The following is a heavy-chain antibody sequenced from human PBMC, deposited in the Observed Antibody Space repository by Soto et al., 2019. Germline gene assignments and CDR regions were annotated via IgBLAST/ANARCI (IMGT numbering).Heavy chain of an antibody. CDR3: ARGEFRMDAFDI. CDR1: GCTFSSYA. D-gene: IGHD2-15*01. J-gene: IGHJ3*02. CDR2: IIPIFGTA. Sequence: ASVKVSCKASGCTFSSYAISWVRQAPGQGLEWMGGIIPIFGTANYAQKFQGRVTITADESTSTAYMELSSLRSEDTAVYYCARGEFRMDAFDIWGQGTMVTVSS. V-gene: IGHV1-69*13.